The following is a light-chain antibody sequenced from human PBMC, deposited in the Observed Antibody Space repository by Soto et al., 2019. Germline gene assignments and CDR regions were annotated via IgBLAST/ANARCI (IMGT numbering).Light chain of an antibody. CDR3: CSFAVGAALV. Sequence: QSALTQPASVSASPGQSITISCTGTSSNVGTYDLVSWYQHHPDKAPKLIIYEGTKRPSGISSRFSGSKSGNTASLTISGLQAEDDADYYCCSFAVGAALVFGGGTKVTDL. V-gene: IGLV2-23*01. CDR2: EGT. J-gene: IGLJ2*01. CDR1: SSNVGTYDL.